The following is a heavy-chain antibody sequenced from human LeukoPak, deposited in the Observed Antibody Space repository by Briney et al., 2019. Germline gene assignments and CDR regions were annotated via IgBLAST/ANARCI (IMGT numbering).Heavy chain of an antibody. V-gene: IGHV3-30*04. CDR3: AREIAGDYGNWFDP. CDR1: GFTFSSYA. CDR2: ISYDGSNK. J-gene: IGHJ5*02. Sequence: RGSLRLSCAASGFTFSSYAMHWVRQAPGKGLEWVAVISYDGSNKYYADSVKGRFTISRDNSKNTLYLQMNSLRAEDTAVYYCAREIAGDYGNWFDPWGQGTLVTVSS. D-gene: IGHD4-17*01.